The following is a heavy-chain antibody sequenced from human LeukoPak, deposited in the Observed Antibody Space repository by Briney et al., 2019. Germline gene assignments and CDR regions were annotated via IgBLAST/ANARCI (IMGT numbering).Heavy chain of an antibody. CDR3: ASVVVVAALYYFDY. CDR1: GGSISSSSSY. V-gene: IGHV4-39*01. CDR2: IYYSGST. Sequence: PSETLSLTCTVSGGSISSSSSYWGWIRQPPGKGLEWIGSIYYSGSTYYNPSLKSRVTISVDTSKNQFSLKLSSVTAADTAVYYCASVVVVAALYYFDYWGQGTLVTVSS. J-gene: IGHJ4*02. D-gene: IGHD2-15*01.